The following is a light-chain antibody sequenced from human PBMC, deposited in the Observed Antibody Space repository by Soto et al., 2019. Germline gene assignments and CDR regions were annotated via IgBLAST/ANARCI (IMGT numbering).Light chain of an antibody. V-gene: IGKV1-6*01. Sequence: AIQMTQSPSSLSASVGDRVTITCRASQGIRNDLGWYQHKPGKAPKLLIYAASTLDIGVPSRFSASGSGTDFTLTISSLQPEDFATYYCLQDFNYPWTFGQGTKVEIK. CDR1: QGIRND. CDR3: LQDFNYPWT. J-gene: IGKJ1*01. CDR2: AAS.